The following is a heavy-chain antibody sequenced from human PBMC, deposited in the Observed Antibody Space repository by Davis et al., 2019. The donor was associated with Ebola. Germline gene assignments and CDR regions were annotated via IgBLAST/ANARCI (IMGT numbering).Heavy chain of an antibody. CDR1: GGSISSYY. V-gene: IGHV4-59*01. CDR3: ARVSGGRGAFDI. CDR2: IYYSGST. D-gene: IGHD3-10*01. Sequence: SETLSLTCTVSGGSISSYYWSWIRQPPGKGLEWIGYIYYSGSTNYNPSLKSRVTISVDTSKNQFSLNLSSVTAADTAVYYCARVSGGRGAFDIWGQGTMVTVSS. J-gene: IGHJ3*02.